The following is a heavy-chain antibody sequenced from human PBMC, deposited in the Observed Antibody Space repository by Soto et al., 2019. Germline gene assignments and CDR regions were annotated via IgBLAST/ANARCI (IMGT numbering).Heavy chain of an antibody. V-gene: IGHV4-39*01. Sequence: SETLSRTSHASGSTIRIWTDHRRWMRPPPGEGLQWIGTIHYSGSTNYNKSLKSRLRISVDTSKILFSLKLSSVTAADTAMYYCARRHSHDFYDKDIYVPWGQG. CDR1: GSTIRIWTDH. CDR3: ARRHSHDFYDKDIYVP. J-gene: IGHJ1*01. CDR2: IHYSGST. D-gene: IGHD3-22*01.